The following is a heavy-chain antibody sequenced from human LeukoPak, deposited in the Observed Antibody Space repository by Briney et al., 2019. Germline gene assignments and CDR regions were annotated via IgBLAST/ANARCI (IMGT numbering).Heavy chain of an antibody. Sequence: GGSLRLSSAASGFSFSAYSLNWVRQAPGKGLEWVSSISPGSSYRHYADSVKGRFTISRDNAKSSLYLQMNSLGAEDTALYYCAKNGGPHGMDVWGLGTTVTVSS. CDR1: GFSFSAYS. CDR2: ISPGSSYR. J-gene: IGHJ6*02. CDR3: AKNGGPHGMDV. D-gene: IGHD3-16*01. V-gene: IGHV3-21*01.